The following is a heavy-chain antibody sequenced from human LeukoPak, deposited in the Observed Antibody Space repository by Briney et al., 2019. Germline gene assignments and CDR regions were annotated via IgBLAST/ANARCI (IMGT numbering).Heavy chain of an antibody. J-gene: IGHJ4*02. CDR2: INPSGGST. V-gene: IGHV1-46*01. Sequence: ASVKDSCKASGYTFTSYGISWVRQAPGQGLEWMGIINPSGGSTTYAQKFQGRVTMTRDTSTSTVYMELSSLRSEDTAVYYCARENGGYSFDYWGQGTLVTVSS. CDR1: GYTFTSYG. CDR3: ARENGGYSFDY. D-gene: IGHD2-21*02.